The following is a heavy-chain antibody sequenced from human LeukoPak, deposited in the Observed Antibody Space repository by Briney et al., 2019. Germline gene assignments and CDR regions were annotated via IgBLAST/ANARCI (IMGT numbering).Heavy chain of an antibody. J-gene: IGHJ5*02. CDR2: IYTSGST. CDR1: GGSISSYY. CDR3: ARGTYYDFWSGTSWFDP. Sequence: SETLSLTCTVSGGSISSYYWSWIRQPAGKGLEWIGRIYTSGSTNYNPSLKSRVTMSVDTSKNQFSLKLSSVTAADTAVYYCARGTYYDFWSGTSWFDPWGQGTLVTVSS. V-gene: IGHV4-4*07. D-gene: IGHD3-3*01.